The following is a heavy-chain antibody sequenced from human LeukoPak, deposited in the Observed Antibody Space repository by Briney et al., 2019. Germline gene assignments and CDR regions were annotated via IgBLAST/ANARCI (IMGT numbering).Heavy chain of an antibody. CDR1: GGTFSSYA. D-gene: IGHD3-22*01. V-gene: IGHV1-69*04. J-gene: IGHJ4*02. Sequence: GASVKVSCKASGGTFSSYAISWVRRAPGQGLEWMGRIIPILGIANYAQKFQGRVTITADKSTSTAYMELSSLRSEDTAVYYCAREELDSSTGIDYWGQGTLVTVSS. CDR3: AREELDSSTGIDY. CDR2: IIPILGIA.